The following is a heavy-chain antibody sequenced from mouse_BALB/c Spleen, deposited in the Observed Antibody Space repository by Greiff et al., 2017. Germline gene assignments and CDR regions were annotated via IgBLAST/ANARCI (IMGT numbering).Heavy chain of an antibody. CDR1: GFTFSDYY. D-gene: IGHD1-1*01. V-gene: IGHV5-4*02. CDR2: ISDGGSYT. CDR3: AREGDYGRRKWYFDV. J-gene: IGHJ1*01. Sequence: EVMLVESGGGLVKPGGSLKLSCAASGFTFSDYYMYWVRQTPEKRLEWVATISDGGSYTYYPDSVKGRFTISRDNAKNNLYLQMSSLKSEDTAMYYCAREGDYGRRKWYFDVWGAGTTVTVSS.